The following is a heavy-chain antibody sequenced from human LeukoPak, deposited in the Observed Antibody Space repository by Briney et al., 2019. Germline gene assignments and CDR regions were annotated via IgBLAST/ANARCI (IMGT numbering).Heavy chain of an antibody. Sequence: PGGSLRLSCAASGFTFGSYSMNWVRQAPGKGLEWVSSISSSSYIYYADSVKGRFTISRDNAKNSLYLQMNSLRAEDTAVYYCARETDYGSGSYAGMPYYYYGMDVWGQGTTVTVSS. CDR1: GFTFGSYS. D-gene: IGHD3-10*01. V-gene: IGHV3-21*01. J-gene: IGHJ6*02. CDR3: ARETDYGSGSYAGMPYYYYGMDV. CDR2: ISSSSYI.